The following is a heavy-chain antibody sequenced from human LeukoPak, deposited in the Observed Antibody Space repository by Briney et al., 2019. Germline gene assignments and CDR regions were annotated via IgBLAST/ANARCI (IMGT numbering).Heavy chain of an antibody. CDR1: GGSVGSGTYY. Sequence: SETLSLTCTVSGGSVGSGTYYWSWIRQSPGKGLEWIGNVYYSGSAYYNPSLKSRVTMSVDTSKNQFSLKLSSVTAADTAVYYCARGWDIVVVPAAIRGAGAFDIWGQGTMVTVSS. V-gene: IGHV4-39*07. CDR2: VYYSGSA. CDR3: ARGWDIVVVPAAIRGAGAFDI. J-gene: IGHJ3*02. D-gene: IGHD2-2*02.